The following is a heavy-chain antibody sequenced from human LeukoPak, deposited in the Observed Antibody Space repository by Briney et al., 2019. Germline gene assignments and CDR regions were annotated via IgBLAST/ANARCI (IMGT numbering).Heavy chain of an antibody. Sequence: GASVKVSCKASGYTFTSYYMLWVRQASGQGLEWTGIINPSGGSTSYAQKFQGRVTMTRDTSTSTVYMELSSLRSEDTAVYYCARDLGSGYSYYNLDYWGQGTLVTVSS. CDR3: ARDLGSGYSYYNLDY. J-gene: IGHJ4*02. V-gene: IGHV1-46*01. CDR2: INPSGGST. D-gene: IGHD5-18*01. CDR1: GYTFTSYY.